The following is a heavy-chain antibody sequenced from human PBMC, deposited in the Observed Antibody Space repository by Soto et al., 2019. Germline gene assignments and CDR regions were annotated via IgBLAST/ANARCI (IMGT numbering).Heavy chain of an antibody. CDR1: GAPITRDRYY. J-gene: IGHJ4*02. CDR2: IYDSGTT. CDR3: ALALGPTTGLDY. D-gene: IGHD6-19*01. V-gene: IGHV4-31*03. Sequence: SDTLSLSSSGAGAPITRDRYYLRWLRPLPGKGLEWIGSIYDSGTTKFNPSLTSRLALSVDTSKNQFSLKLSSVTAADAAVYYCALALGPTTGLDYWGPGIRVTVSA.